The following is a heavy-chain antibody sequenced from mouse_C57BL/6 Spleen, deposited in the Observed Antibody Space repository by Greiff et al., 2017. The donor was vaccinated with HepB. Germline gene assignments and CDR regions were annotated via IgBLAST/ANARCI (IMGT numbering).Heavy chain of an antibody. D-gene: IGHD1-1*01. CDR1: GFTFSDYG. V-gene: IGHV5-17*01. CDR2: ISSGSSTI. Sequence: EVQGVESGGGLVKPGGSLKLSCAASGFTFSDYGMHWVRQAPEKGLEWVAYISSGSSTIYYADTVKGRFTISRDNAKNTLFLQMTSLRSEDTAMYYCAKTPDYYGSSYKYFDFWGTGTTVTVSS. J-gene: IGHJ1*03. CDR3: AKTPDYYGSSYKYFDF.